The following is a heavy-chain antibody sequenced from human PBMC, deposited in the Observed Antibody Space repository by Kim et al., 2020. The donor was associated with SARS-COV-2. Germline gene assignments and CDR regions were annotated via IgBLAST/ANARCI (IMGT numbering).Heavy chain of an antibody. Sequence: NPSLKRRVTISVDTSKNQLSRILSSVTAADTAVYYCAGVLWFGELSRFDPWGQGTLVTVSS. J-gene: IGHJ5*02. CDR3: AGVLWFGELSRFDP. D-gene: IGHD3-10*01. V-gene: IGHV4-39*07.